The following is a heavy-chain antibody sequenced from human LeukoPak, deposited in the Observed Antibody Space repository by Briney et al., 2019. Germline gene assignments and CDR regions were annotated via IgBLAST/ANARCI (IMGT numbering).Heavy chain of an antibody. CDR2: IYHSGST. CDR3: ARFDVDKAMVDAFDI. V-gene: IGHV4-38-2*01. J-gene: IGHJ3*02. Sequence: SETLSLTCAVSGYSISSGYYWGWIRQPPGKGLEWIGSIYHSGSTYYNPSLKSRVTISVDTSKNQFSLKLSSVTAADTAVYYCARFDVDKAMVDAFDIWGQGTMVTVSS. D-gene: IGHD5-18*01. CDR1: GYSISSGYY.